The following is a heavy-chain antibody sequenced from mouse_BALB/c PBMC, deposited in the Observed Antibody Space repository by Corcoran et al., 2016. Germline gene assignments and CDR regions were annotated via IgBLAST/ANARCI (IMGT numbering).Heavy chain of an antibody. CDR2: INTYTGEP. CDR3: AKYYRDAMDY. Sequence: QIQLVQSGHELKKPGETVKISCKASGYTFTNYGMNWVKQAPGKGLKWMGWINTYTGEPTYADDFKGRFAFSLETSASTAYLQINNLKNEDTATYFCAKYYRDAMDYGGQGTSVTVSS. J-gene: IGHJ4*01. V-gene: IGHV9-3-1*01. D-gene: IGHD2-14*01. CDR1: GYTFTNYG.